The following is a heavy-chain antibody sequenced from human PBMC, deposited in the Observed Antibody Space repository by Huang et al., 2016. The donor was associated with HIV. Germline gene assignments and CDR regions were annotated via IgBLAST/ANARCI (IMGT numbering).Heavy chain of an antibody. J-gene: IGHJ3*02. D-gene: IGHD3-22*01. CDR2: IIPMIGAS. CDR1: GGTFSSYG. Sequence: QVQLVQSGAEVKKPGSSVKVSCKASGGTFSSYGFNWVRQAPGQGPEWVGGIIPMIGASNYAQKLQGRGTITADKSTNTIYMELSSLRPEDTAVYYCARTYYYDSSGSIDAFDIWGQGTMVTVSS. CDR3: ARTYYYDSSGSIDAFDI. V-gene: IGHV1-69*06.